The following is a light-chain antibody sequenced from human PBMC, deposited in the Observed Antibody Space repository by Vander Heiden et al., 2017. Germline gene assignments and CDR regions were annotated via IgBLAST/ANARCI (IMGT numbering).Light chain of an antibody. CDR2: DNN. Sequence: SVFTQPPSVSAAPGQKVTISCSGSSSNIGNNYVSWYQQLPGTAPKLLIYDNNKRPSGIPDRFSGSKSGTSATLGITGLQTGDEADYYCGTWDSSLSAGVFGGGTKLTVL. J-gene: IGLJ3*02. V-gene: IGLV1-51*01. CDR1: SSNIGNNY. CDR3: GTWDSSLSAGV.